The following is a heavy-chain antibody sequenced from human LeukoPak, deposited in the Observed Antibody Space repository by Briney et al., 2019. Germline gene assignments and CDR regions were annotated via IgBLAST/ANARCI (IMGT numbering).Heavy chain of an antibody. CDR2: ISGDGGST. D-gene: IGHD1-26*01. V-gene: IGHV3-43*02. CDR1: GFTFDDYA. Sequence: GGSLRLSCAASGFTFDDYAMHWVRQAPGKGLEWVSLISGDGGSTYYADSVKGRFTISRDNSENSLYLQMNSLRTEDTALYYCAKDKFRGATGDNWFDPWGQGTLVTVSS. J-gene: IGHJ5*02. CDR3: AKDKFRGATGDNWFDP.